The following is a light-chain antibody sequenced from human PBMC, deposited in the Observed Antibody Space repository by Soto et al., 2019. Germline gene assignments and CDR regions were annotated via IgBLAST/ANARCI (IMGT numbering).Light chain of an antibody. J-gene: IGKJ2*01. CDR3: QQRSTWPGT. CDR2: DAS. Sequence: ETVLTQSPATLSMSPGERANLSCRASQSVSNYLAWYQQKPGQAPRLLIYDASNRATGIPARFSGSRSGRDFTLTICSLEPEDFAVYYCQQRSTWPGTFGQGTKLEIK. CDR1: QSVSNY. V-gene: IGKV3-11*02.